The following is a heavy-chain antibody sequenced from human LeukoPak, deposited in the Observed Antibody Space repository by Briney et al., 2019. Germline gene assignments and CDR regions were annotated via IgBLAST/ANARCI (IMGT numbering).Heavy chain of an antibody. D-gene: IGHD5-18*01. J-gene: IGHJ4*02. CDR1: GFTFGSYE. CDR3: ARVTRGYSYGVDY. Sequence: QTGGSLRLSCAASGFTFGSYEMNWVRQAPGKELEGVSYISSSGSTIYYADSVKGRFTISRDNAKNSLYLQMNSLRAEDTAVYYCARVTRGYSYGVDYWGQGTLVTVSS. V-gene: IGHV3-48*03. CDR2: ISSSGSTI.